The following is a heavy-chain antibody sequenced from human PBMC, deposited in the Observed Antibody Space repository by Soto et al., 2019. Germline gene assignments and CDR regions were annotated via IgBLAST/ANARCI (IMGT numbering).Heavy chain of an antibody. CDR3: AKGQVGAIEGAFFDY. D-gene: IGHD1-26*01. Sequence: GGSLRLSCAASGFTFSSYGMHWVRQAPGKGLEWVAVISYDGSNKYYADSVKGRFTISRDNSKNTLYLQMNSLRAEDTAVYYCAKGQVGAIEGAFFDYWGQGTLVTVSS. CDR1: GFTFSSYG. J-gene: IGHJ4*02. V-gene: IGHV3-30*18. CDR2: ISYDGSNK.